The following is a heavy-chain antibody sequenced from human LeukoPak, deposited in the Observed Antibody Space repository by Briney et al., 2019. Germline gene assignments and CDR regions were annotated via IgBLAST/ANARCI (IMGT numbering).Heavy chain of an antibody. CDR3: ARGGGLDV. V-gene: IGHV3-74*01. CDR1: GFTFSTHW. Sequence: GGSLRLSCAASGFTFSTHWMHWVRQAPGKGLVWVSRMNTEGSSTAYAGSVKGRFTISRDNAENSLYLQMSNLRAEDTAVYFCARGGGLDVWGQGATVTVSS. D-gene: IGHD3-16*01. J-gene: IGHJ6*02. CDR2: MNTEGSST.